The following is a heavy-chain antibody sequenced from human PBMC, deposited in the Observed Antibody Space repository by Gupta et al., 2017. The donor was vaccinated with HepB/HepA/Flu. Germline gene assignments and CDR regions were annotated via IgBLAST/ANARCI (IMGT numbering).Heavy chain of an antibody. CDR3: ARTGVSDAFDI. J-gene: IGHJ3*02. CDR2: ISSSSGTI. V-gene: IGHV3-48*02. Sequence: EVQLVESGGGLVQPGGSLRLSCAASGFTFSNYRMIWVRQAPGKGLEWVSYISSSSGTIYFADSVKGRFTISRDNAKNSVYLQMNSLRDEDTAVYYCARTGVSDAFDIWGQGTMVTVSS. D-gene: IGHD2-21*01. CDR1: GFTFSNYR.